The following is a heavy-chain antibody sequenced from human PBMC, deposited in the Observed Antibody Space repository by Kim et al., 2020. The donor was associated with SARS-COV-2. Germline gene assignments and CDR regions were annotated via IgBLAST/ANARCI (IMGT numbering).Heavy chain of an antibody. Sequence: SETLSLTCTVSGGSISSYYWSWIRQPPGKGLEWIGYIYYSGSTNYNPSLKSRVTISVDTSKNQFSLKLSSVTAADTAVYYCARGGAYDSSGYYYYYGMDVWGQGTTVTVSS. CDR2: IYYSGST. V-gene: IGHV4-59*13. CDR1: GGSISSYY. CDR3: ARGGAYDSSGYYYYYGMDV. J-gene: IGHJ6*02. D-gene: IGHD3-22*01.